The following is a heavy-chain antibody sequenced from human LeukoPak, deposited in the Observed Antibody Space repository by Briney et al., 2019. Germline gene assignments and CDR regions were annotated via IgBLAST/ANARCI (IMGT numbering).Heavy chain of an antibody. CDR3: AKGSYYDSSGSFYFDY. J-gene: IGHJ4*02. CDR1: GFTFSSYA. D-gene: IGHD3-22*01. V-gene: IGHV3-23*01. Sequence: GGSLRLSCAASGFTFSSYAMSWVRQAPGKGLEWVSGISGSGDNTYYADSVKGRFTISRDNSKNTLYVQVNSLGTEDTAAYYCAKGSYYDSSGSFYFDYWGQGTQVTVSS. CDR2: ISGSGDNT.